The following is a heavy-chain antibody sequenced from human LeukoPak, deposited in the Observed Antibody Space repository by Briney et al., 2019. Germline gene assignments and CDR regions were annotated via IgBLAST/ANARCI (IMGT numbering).Heavy chain of an antibody. D-gene: IGHD4-11*01. CDR1: GFTFSDYY. CDR3: ARDLADYSNYVWDDY. CDR2: ISSSGSTI. J-gene: IGHJ4*02. V-gene: IGHV3-11*04. Sequence: KAGGSLRLSCAASGFTFSDYYMSWIRQAPGKGLEWVSYISSSGSTIYYADSVKGRFTISRDNAKNSLYPQMNSLRAEDTAVYYCARDLADYSNYVWDDYWGQGTLVTVSS.